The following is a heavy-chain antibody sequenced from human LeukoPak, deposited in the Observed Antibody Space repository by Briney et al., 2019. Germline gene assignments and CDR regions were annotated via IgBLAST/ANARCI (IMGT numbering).Heavy chain of an antibody. CDR1: GFFFSDSA. CDR3: AREPGPGYFDY. J-gene: IGHJ4*02. D-gene: IGHD1-14*01. Sequence: GGSLRLSCAASGFFFSDSAMAWVRQAPGKGLEWVAVISHDGSDKHYTDSVKGRFTISRDNSRNTLYLQMNSLRAEDTAVYYCAREPGPGYFDYWGQGTLVTVSS. V-gene: IGHV3-30-3*01. CDR2: ISHDGSDK.